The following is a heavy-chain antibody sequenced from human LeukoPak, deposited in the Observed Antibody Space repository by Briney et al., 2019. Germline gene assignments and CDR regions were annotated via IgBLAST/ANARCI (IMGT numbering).Heavy chain of an antibody. Sequence: GGSLRLSCAASGFTFSRYWMHWVRQAPGTGLVWVSRIHNDGSSTSYADSVKGRFTISRDNAKNTVYLQVNSLRAEDTAVYYCARGMYYDILTGPLGFDYWGQGTLVTVSS. V-gene: IGHV3-74*01. CDR1: GFTFSRYW. D-gene: IGHD3-9*01. CDR3: ARGMYYDILTGPLGFDY. J-gene: IGHJ4*02. CDR2: IHNDGSST.